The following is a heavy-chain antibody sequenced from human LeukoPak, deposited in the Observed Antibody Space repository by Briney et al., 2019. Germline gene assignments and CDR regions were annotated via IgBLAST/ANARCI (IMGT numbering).Heavy chain of an antibody. CDR3: AGRGYSSGLGAFDI. CDR1: GFTFSSYS. V-gene: IGHV3-21*01. D-gene: IGHD6-19*01. CDR2: ISSSSSYI. J-gene: IGHJ3*02. Sequence: GGSLRLSCAASGFTFSSYSMNWVRQAPGTGLEWVSSISSSSSYIYYADSVKGRFTISRDNAKNSLYLQMNSLRAEDTAVYYCAGRGYSSGLGAFDIWGQGTMVTVSS.